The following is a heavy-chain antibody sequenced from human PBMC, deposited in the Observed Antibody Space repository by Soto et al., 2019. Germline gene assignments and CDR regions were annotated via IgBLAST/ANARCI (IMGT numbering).Heavy chain of an antibody. J-gene: IGHJ4*02. CDR2: IYWDDDK. CDR3: AHRPIYGSGSHFDY. D-gene: IGHD3-10*01. V-gene: IGHV2-5*02. Sequence: QITLKESGPTLVKPTQTLTLTCTFSGFSLTTSGVGVGWIRQPPGKALEWLALIYWDDDKRYSPSLESRLTTTHDPSKNQLDHTMTNMDPVDTATYYCAHRPIYGSGSHFDYWGQGTLVTVSS. CDR1: GFSLTTSGVG.